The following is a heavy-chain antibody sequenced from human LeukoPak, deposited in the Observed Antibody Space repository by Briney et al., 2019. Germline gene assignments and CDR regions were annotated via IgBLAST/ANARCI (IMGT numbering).Heavy chain of an antibody. CDR1: GGSISSYY. V-gene: IGHV4-59*01. CDR2: IYYSGST. CDR3: ASMPYITMVRGVI. Sequence: SETLSLTCTVSGGSISSYYWSWIRQPPGKGLEWIGYIYYSGSTNYNPSLKSRVTISVDTSKNQFSLKLSSVTAADTAVYYCASMPYITMVRGVIWGQGTLVTVSS. D-gene: IGHD3-10*01. J-gene: IGHJ4*02.